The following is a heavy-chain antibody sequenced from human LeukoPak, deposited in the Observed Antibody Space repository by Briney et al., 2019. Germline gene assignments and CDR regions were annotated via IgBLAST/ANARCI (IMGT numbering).Heavy chain of an antibody. CDR2: IYSGGST. V-gene: IGHV3-53*04. Sequence: PGGSLRLSCAASGFTVSSNYMSWVRQAPGKGLECVSVIYSGGSTYYADSVKGRFTISRHNSKNTLYLQMNSLRAEDTAVYYCARGERKLRDYYYGIDVWGQGTTVIVSS. J-gene: IGHJ6*02. D-gene: IGHD1-1*01. CDR1: GFTVSSNY. CDR3: ARGERKLRDYYYGIDV.